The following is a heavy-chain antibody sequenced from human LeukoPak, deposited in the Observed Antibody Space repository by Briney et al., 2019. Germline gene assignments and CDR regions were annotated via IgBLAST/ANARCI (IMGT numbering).Heavy chain of an antibody. J-gene: IGHJ4*02. CDR2: IYPGDSDT. Sequence: PGESLKISCKGSGYTFNNNWIGWVRQMPGKVLEWLGIIYPGDSDTRYSPSFQGQVTISVDKSINTAYLQWGSLKASDTAMYYCAREGRSSSPMDYWGQGTLVTVSS. CDR3: AREGRSSSPMDY. D-gene: IGHD1-26*01. CDR1: GYTFNNNW. V-gene: IGHV5-51*01.